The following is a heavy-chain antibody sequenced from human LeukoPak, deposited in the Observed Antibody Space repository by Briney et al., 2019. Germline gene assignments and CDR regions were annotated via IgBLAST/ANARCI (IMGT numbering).Heavy chain of an antibody. CDR1: GFTFSSYE. V-gene: IGHV3-48*03. J-gene: IGHJ4*02. D-gene: IGHD3-22*01. CDR3: ARAPPPLYYDSSGYYDGFDY. Sequence: GGSLRLSCAAPGFTFSSYEMNWVRQAPGKGLEWVSYISSSGSTIYYADSVKGRFTISRDNAKNSLYLQMNSLRAEDTAVYYCARAPPPLYYDSSGYYDGFDYWGQGTLVTVSS. CDR2: ISSSGSTI.